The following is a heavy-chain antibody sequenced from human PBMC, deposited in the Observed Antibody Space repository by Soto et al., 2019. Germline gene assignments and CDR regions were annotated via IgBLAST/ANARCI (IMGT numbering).Heavy chain of an antibody. D-gene: IGHD3-10*01. J-gene: IGHJ5*02. CDR2: IDGSGGIT. Sequence: GGSLRLSCAASGFTFGTTDMSWVRHAPGEGLEWVSTIDGSGGITYYADSVKGRFTISRDNSRNTVYLQMNSLRGDDTALYYCVKNSGWFNTWGQGALVTVS. V-gene: IGHV3-23*01. CDR3: VKNSGWFNT. CDR1: GFTFGTTD.